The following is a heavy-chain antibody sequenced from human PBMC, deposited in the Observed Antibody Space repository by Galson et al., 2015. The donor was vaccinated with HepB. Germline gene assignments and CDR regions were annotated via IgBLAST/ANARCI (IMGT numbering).Heavy chain of an antibody. CDR2: IKQDGSEK. V-gene: IGHV3-7*03. Sequence: SLRLSCAASGFTFSSYWMSWVRQAPGKGLEWVANIKQDGSEKYYVDSVKGRFTISRDNAKNSLYLQMNSLRAEDTAVYYCASPLPYCGGDCYRPAYWGQGTLVTVSS. CDR1: GFTFSSYW. J-gene: IGHJ4*02. D-gene: IGHD2-21*02. CDR3: ASPLPYCGGDCYRPAY.